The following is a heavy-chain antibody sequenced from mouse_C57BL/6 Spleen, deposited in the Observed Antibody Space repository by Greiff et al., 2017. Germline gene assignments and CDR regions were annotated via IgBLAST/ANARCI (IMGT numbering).Heavy chain of an antibody. D-gene: IGHD1-3*01. CDR3: ARPHSGFFDY. J-gene: IGHJ2*01. CDR1: GYTFTSYW. CDR2: IDPSDSYT. Sequence: VQLQQPGAELVRPGTSVKLSCKASGYTFTSYWMHWVKQRPGQGLEWIGVIDPSDSYTNYNQKFKGKATLTVDTSSSTAYMQLSSLTSEDSAVYYCARPHSGFFDYWGQGTTLTVSS. V-gene: IGHV1-59*01.